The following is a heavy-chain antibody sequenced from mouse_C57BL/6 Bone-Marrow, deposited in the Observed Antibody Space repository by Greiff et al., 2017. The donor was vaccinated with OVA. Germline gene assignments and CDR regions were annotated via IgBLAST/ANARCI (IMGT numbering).Heavy chain of an antibody. CDR3: AKGLWLRRPYYYAMDY. Sequence: VQRVESGPGLVAPSQSLSITCTVSGFSLTSYGVDWVRQPPGKGLEWLGVIWGGGSTNYNSALMSRLSISKDNSKSQVFLKMNSLQTDDTAMYYCAKGLWLRRPYYYAMDYWGQGTSVTVSS. V-gene: IGHV2-9*01. D-gene: IGHD2-2*01. CDR2: IWGGGST. J-gene: IGHJ4*01. CDR1: GFSLTSYG.